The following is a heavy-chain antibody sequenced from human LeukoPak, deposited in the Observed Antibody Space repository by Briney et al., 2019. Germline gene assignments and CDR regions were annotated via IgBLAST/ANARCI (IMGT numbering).Heavy chain of an antibody. CDR1: GFNFNSYN. D-gene: IGHD1-26*01. CDR3: ARTPLYSGSYLGAFDI. CDR2: ISSSSSYI. J-gene: IGHJ3*02. V-gene: IGHV3-21*01. Sequence: PGGSLRLSCAASGFNFNSYNMNWVRQAPGKGLGWVSSISSSSSYIYYADSVKGRFTISRDNAKNSLYLQMNSLRAEDTAVYYCARTPLYSGSYLGAFDIWGQGTMVTVSS.